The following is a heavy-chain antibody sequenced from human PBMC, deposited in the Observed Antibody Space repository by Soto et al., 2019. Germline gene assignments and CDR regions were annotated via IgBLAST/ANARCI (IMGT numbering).Heavy chain of an antibody. D-gene: IGHD3-10*01. CDR2: IWDDGGNK. V-gene: IGHV3-33*06. CDR1: GFTFSGYG. J-gene: IGHJ6*03. CDR3: AKGRFELYYMDV. Sequence: GGSLRLSCAASGFTFSGYGMHWVRQAPGKGLEWVAVIWDDGGNKYYADSVKGRFTISRDNSKNTLYLQMNSLRAEDTAVYYCAKGRFELYYMDVWGKGTTVTVSS.